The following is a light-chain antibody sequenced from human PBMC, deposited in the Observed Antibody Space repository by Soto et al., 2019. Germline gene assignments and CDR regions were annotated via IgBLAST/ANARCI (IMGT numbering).Light chain of an antibody. CDR3: QSADSSGTYPVV. V-gene: IGLV3-25*03. CDR1: ALPKQY. CDR2: KDS. J-gene: IGLJ2*01. Sequence: SYELTQPPSVSVSPGQTARITCSGDALPKQYAYWYQQKPGQAPVLVIYKDSERPSGIPERFSGSSSGTTVTLTISGVQAEDEADYYCQSADSSGTYPVVFGGGTPLTVL.